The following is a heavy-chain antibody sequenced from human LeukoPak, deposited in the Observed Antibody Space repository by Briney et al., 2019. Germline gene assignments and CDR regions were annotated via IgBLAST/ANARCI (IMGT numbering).Heavy chain of an antibody. V-gene: IGHV3-23*01. Sequence: PGGSLRLSCAASGFTFSSYAMMWVRQAPGKGLECVSTVSGSAGGTYYADSVKGRFTISRDNSKNTLYLLMNSLRAEDTAVYYCAKGAAAGLVDWFDPWGQGTLVAVSS. D-gene: IGHD6-13*01. J-gene: IGHJ5*02. CDR1: GFTFSSYA. CDR2: VSGSAGGT. CDR3: AKGAAAGLVDWFDP.